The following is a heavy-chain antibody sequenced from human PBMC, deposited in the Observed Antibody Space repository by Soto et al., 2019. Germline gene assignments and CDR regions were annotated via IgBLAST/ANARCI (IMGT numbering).Heavy chain of an antibody. D-gene: IGHD3-3*01. J-gene: IGHJ4*02. V-gene: IGHV4-59*01. CDR3: ARARKATYITGGFDS. Sequence: PSETLCLTCSASGGSISDYYWSWIRQSPEKGLEYIAYSSYGGITNLNGALNGRVTMSIDTSKNQFSLKATSLTAADTAVYYCARARKATYITGGFDSWGQGTLVTVSS. CDR2: SSYGGIT. CDR1: GGSISDYY.